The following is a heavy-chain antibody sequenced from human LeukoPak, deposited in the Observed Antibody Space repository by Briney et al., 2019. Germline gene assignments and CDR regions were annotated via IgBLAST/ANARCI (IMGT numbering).Heavy chain of an antibody. CDR3: ARDYCSGGSCYFDY. J-gene: IGHJ4*02. CDR1: GYTFTSYG. V-gene: IGHV1-18*01. CDR2: ISAYNGNT. Sequence: ASVKVSCKASGYTFTSYGISWVRQAPGQGLEWMGWISAYNGNTDYAQKLQGRVTMTTDTSTSTAYMELRRLRSDDTAVYYCARDYCSGGSCYFDYWGQGTLVTVSS. D-gene: IGHD2-15*01.